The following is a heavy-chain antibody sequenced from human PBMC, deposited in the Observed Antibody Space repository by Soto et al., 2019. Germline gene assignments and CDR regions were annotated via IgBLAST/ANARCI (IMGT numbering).Heavy chain of an antibody. CDR1: GFTFTSYT. Sequence: PGGSLRLSCAASGFTFTSYTLNWVRQAPGEGLEWLSYISSSGTTYYADSVMGRFTISRDNDKNSLFLQMSSLRAEDTAVYYCVGGADFWSSCYRNVNVWGKGTTVTVSS. CDR2: ISSSGTT. J-gene: IGHJ6*04. CDR3: VGGADFWSSCYRNVNV. D-gene: IGHD3-3*01. V-gene: IGHV3-48*04.